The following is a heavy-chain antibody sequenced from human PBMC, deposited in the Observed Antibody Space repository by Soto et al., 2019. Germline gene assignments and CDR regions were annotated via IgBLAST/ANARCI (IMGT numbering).Heavy chain of an antibody. J-gene: IGHJ5*02. D-gene: IGHD3-10*01. CDR1: GYTFTSYY. CDR2: INPSGGST. Sequence: GASVKVSCKASGYTFTSYYMHWVRQAPGQGLEWMGIINPSGGSTSYAQKFQGRVTMTRDTSTSTVYMELSSLRSEDTAVYYCAREDGRMVRGVIIRGGWFDPWGQGTLVTVSS. V-gene: IGHV1-46*01. CDR3: AREDGRMVRGVIIRGGWFDP.